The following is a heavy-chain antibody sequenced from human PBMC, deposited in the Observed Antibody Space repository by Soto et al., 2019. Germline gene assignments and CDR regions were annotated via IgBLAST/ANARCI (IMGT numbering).Heavy chain of an antibody. Sequence: ASVKVSCKASGYTFTSYGISWVRQAPGQGLEWMGWISAYNGNTNYAQKLQGRVTMTTDTSTSTAYMELRSLRSDDTAVCYCARDVAARPLADYWGQGTLVTVSS. J-gene: IGHJ4*02. CDR1: GYTFTSYG. CDR2: ISAYNGNT. D-gene: IGHD6-6*01. CDR3: ARDVAARPLADY. V-gene: IGHV1-18*01.